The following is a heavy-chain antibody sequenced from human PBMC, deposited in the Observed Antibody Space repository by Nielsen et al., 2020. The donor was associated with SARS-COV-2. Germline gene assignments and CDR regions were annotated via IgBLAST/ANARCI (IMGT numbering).Heavy chain of an antibody. CDR2: ITSSGYYA. J-gene: IGHJ4*02. V-gene: IGHV3-21*01. CDR1: GFTFSSYA. Sequence: GGSLRLSCAVSGFTFSSYAMNWVRQAPGKGLEWVSSITSSGYYASYADSMNGRFTISRDNAKNSLYLQIYNVRTEDTAVYYCARRLDYWGQGTLVTVSS. CDR3: ARRLDY.